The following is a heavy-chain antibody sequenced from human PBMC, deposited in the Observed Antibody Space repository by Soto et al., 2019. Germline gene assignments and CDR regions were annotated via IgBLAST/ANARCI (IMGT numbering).Heavy chain of an antibody. V-gene: IGHV1-18*01. CDR1: GYTFTSYG. CDR3: ARDQKVGYCSGGSCYSNWFDP. Sequence: QVQLVQSGAEVKKPGASVKVSCKASGYTFTSYGISWVRQAPGQGLEWMGWISAYNGNTNYAQKLQGRVTMTTDTSTSTAYMELRSLRSDDPAVYYCARDQKVGYCSGGSCYSNWFDPWGQGTLVTVSS. CDR2: ISAYNGNT. D-gene: IGHD2-15*01. J-gene: IGHJ5*02.